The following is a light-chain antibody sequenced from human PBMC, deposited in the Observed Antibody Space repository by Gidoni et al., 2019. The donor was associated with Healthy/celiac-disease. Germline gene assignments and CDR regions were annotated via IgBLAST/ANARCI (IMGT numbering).Light chain of an antibody. Sequence: IVMTQSPLSLPGTPGGPASISCRSSQSLLHSNGYNYLDWYLQKPGQSPQLLIYLGSNRASGVPDRFSGSGSGTDFTLKISRVEAEDVGVYYCMQALQTPITFGQGTRVEIK. CDR2: LGS. CDR1: QSLLHSNGYNY. CDR3: MQALQTPIT. V-gene: IGKV2-28*01. J-gene: IGKJ5*01.